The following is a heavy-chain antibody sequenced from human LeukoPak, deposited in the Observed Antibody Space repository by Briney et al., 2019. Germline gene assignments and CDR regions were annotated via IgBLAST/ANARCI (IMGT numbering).Heavy chain of an antibody. D-gene: IGHD1-26*01. CDR3: ARDGWLGGSYSVDY. J-gene: IGHJ4*02. Sequence: PGGSLRLSCAASGFTFSSYAMSWVRQAPGKGLEWVAVVWYDGSNQYYADSVKGRFTISRDNSKNTVDLQMNSLRAEDTAVYYCARDGWLGGSYSVDYWGQGTLVTVSS. CDR2: VWYDGSNQ. CDR1: GFTFSSYA. V-gene: IGHV3-33*08.